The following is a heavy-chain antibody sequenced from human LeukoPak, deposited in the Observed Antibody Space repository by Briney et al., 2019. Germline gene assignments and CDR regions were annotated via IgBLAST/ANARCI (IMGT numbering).Heavy chain of an antibody. CDR2: IKNDESEK. Sequence: GGSLRLSCAASGFIFSSHRMSWVREAPGKGLEWVANIKNDESEKCYGDSVKGRFTNSRDNAKTSLYQHMQSLRAEDTAVYYCARDLSGVRGYTYGRGIDYWGQGTLVTVSS. CDR1: GFIFSSHR. CDR3: ARDLSGVRGYTYGRGIDY. V-gene: IGHV3-7*01. J-gene: IGHJ4*02. D-gene: IGHD5-18*01.